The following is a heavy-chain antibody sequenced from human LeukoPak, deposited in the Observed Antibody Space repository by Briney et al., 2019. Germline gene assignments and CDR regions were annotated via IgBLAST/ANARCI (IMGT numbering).Heavy chain of an antibody. Sequence: SETLSLTCTVSGGSVSSGSYYWSWIRQPPGKGLEWIGYIYYSGSTNYSPSLKSRVTISVDTSKNQFSLKLSSVTAADTAVYYCARVTYDYGDYWGRGTLVTVSS. CDR1: GGSVSSGSYY. CDR3: ARVTYDYGDY. D-gene: IGHD3-16*01. V-gene: IGHV4-61*01. CDR2: IYYSGST. J-gene: IGHJ4*02.